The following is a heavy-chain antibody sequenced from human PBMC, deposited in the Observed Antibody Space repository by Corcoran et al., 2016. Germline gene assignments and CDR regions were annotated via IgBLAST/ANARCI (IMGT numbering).Heavy chain of an antibody. Sequence: EVQLVESGGGLVQPGGSLRLSCAASGFTFSSYWMSWVRQAPGKGLEWVANIKQDGSEKYYVDSVKGRFTISRDNAKNSLYLQMNSLRAEYTAVYYCARECGISRGGHGMDVWGQGTTVTVSS. D-gene: IGHD1-26*01. CDR1: GFTFSSYW. CDR2: IKQDGSEK. J-gene: IGHJ6*02. CDR3: ARECGISRGGHGMDV. V-gene: IGHV3-7*01.